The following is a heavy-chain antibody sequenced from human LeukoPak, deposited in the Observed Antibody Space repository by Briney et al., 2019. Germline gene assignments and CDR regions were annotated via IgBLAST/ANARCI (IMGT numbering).Heavy chain of an antibody. V-gene: IGHV1-2*02. Sequence: RASVKVSCKASGYTFTGYYMHWVRQAPGQGLELMGWINPNSGGTNYAQKFQGRVTMTRDTSISTAYMELSRLRSDATAVYYCARDSADYGDYDYWGQGTLVTVSS. D-gene: IGHD4-17*01. CDR1: GYTFTGYY. CDR2: INPNSGGT. CDR3: ARDSADYGDYDY. J-gene: IGHJ4*02.